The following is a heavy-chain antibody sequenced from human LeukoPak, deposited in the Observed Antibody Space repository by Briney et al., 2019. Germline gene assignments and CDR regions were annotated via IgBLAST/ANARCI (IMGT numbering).Heavy chain of an antibody. J-gene: IGHJ4*02. CDR3: ASCAGGGSCYLNY. CDR1: GFTFSSYS. Sequence: GGSLRLSCAASGFTFSSYSMNWVRQAPGKGLEWVSSISSSSSYIYYADSVKGRFTISRDNAENSLYLQMNSLRAEDTAVYYCASCAGGGSCYLNYWGQGTLVTVSS. D-gene: IGHD2-15*01. CDR2: ISSSSSYI. V-gene: IGHV3-21*01.